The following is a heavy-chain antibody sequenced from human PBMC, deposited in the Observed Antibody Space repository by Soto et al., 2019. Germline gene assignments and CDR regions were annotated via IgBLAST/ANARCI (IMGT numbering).Heavy chain of an antibody. CDR3: AKGNIVVVTAILYNWFDP. V-gene: IGHV3-30*18. Sequence: QVQLVESGGGVVQPGRSLRLSSAASGFTFSSYGTHWVRQAPGKGLEWVAVISYDGSNKYYADSVKGRFTISRDNSKNTLYLQMNSLRAEDTAVYYCAKGNIVVVTAILYNWFDPWGQGTLVTVSS. CDR1: GFTFSSYG. J-gene: IGHJ5*02. CDR2: ISYDGSNK. D-gene: IGHD2-21*02.